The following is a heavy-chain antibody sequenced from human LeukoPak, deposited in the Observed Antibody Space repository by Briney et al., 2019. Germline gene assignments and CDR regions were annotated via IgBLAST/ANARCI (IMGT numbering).Heavy chain of an antibody. D-gene: IGHD6-19*01. CDR2: IYSGGIT. CDR1: GFTVSINY. Sequence: GGSLRLSCAACGFTVSINYMSWVRQAPGGGVEWVSVIYSGGITYYADSVKGRFTISRDDSKNTLYLQMHRLRAEATAVYYCARELPGYSRGWYPSRFDYWGQGTLVTVSS. CDR3: ARELPGYSRGWYPSRFDY. J-gene: IGHJ4*02. V-gene: IGHV3-66*01.